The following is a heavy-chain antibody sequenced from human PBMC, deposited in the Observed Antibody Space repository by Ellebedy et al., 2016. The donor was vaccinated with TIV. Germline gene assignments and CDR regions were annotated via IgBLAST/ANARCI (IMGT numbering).Heavy chain of an antibody. J-gene: IGHJ6*02. D-gene: IGHD3-22*01. Sequence: SVKVSXXASGGTFSSYAISWVRQAPGQGLEWMGGIIPIFGTANYAQKFQGRVTITADKSTSTAYMELSSLRSEDTAVYYCARDLRHDSSGTYRPYYYYGMDVWGQGTTVTVSS. CDR2: IIPIFGTA. V-gene: IGHV1-69*06. CDR3: ARDLRHDSSGTYRPYYYYGMDV. CDR1: GGTFSSYA.